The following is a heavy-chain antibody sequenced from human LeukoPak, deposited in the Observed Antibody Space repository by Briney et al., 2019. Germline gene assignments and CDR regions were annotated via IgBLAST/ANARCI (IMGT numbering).Heavy chain of an antibody. D-gene: IGHD2-2*01. CDR3: TTVYCSTTSCKPGTDY. V-gene: IGHV3-15*01. CDR1: GFTFSNAW. J-gene: IGHJ4*02. CDR2: IKSKTDSGTT. Sequence: GGSLRLSCAASGFTFSNAWMCWVRQAPGKGLEWVGRIKSKTDSGTTDYAAPVKGRFTISRDDSKNTLYLQMDSLKTEDTAVYYCTTVYCSTTSCKPGTDYWGQGTLVTVSS.